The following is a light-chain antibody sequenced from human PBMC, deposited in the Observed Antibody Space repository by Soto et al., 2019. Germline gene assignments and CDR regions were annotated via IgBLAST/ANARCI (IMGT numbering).Light chain of an antibody. V-gene: IGKV3-11*01. CDR1: QGVGST. CDR3: QQHINWPLT. Sequence: ELVLTQSPATLSVSPGERATLSCRASQGVGSTVAWYQQKPGQAPRLLIYEVSNRATGIPARFSGSGSGADFTLTISSLEPGDFALYYCQQHINWPLTFGGGTKV. CDR2: EVS. J-gene: IGKJ4*01.